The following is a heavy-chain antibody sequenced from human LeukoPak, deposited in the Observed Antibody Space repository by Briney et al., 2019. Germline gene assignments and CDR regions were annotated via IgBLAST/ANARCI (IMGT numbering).Heavy chain of an antibody. D-gene: IGHD5-24*01. CDR2: INHSGST. CDR3: ARVRDGYNPTYFGY. J-gene: IGHJ4*02. V-gene: IGHV4-34*01. Sequence: PSETLSLTCAVYGGSFSGYYWSWIRQPPGKGLEWIGEINHSGSTNYNPSLKSRVTISVDTSKNQFSLKLSSVTAADTAVYYCARVRDGYNPTYFGYWGQGTLVTVSS. CDR1: GGSFSGYY.